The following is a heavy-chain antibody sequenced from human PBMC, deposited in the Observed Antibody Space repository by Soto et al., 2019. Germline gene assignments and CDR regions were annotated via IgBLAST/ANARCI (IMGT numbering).Heavy chain of an antibody. D-gene: IGHD2-8*02. CDR2: INHSGST. J-gene: IGHJ4*02. V-gene: IGHV4-34*01. CDR1: GGSFSGYY. CDR3: ARDKITGLFDY. Sequence: QVQLQQWGAGLLKPSETLSLTCAVYGGSFSGYYWTWIRQPPGTGLEWIGEINHSGSTNYNPSLKSRVTLSVETSKNQFSLKLTSVTAADTAVYYCARDKITGLFDYWGQGTLVTVSS.